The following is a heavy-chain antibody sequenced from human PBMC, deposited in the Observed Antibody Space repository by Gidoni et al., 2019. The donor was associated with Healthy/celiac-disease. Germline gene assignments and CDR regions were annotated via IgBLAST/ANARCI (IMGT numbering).Heavy chain of an antibody. Sequence: QVQLVQSGAEVKKPGASVKASCKASGYTFTGYYMHWVRRAPGQGLDGMGRINPNSGGTNYAQKFQGRVTMTRDTSMSTANMGLGRLRSDDRAGYYCARDHNYYSSSPVRGGGYWGQGTLVTVSS. V-gene: IGHV1-2*06. D-gene: IGHD6-13*01. CDR3: ARDHNYYSSSPVRGGGY. J-gene: IGHJ4*02. CDR1: GYTFTGYY. CDR2: INPNSGGT.